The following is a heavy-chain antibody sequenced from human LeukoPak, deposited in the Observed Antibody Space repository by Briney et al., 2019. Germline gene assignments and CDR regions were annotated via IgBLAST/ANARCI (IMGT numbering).Heavy chain of an antibody. J-gene: IGHJ4*02. V-gene: IGHV3-23*01. D-gene: IGHD3-22*01. CDR2: ISGSGGST. CDR3: AKDVYYYDSSGYYPSY. Sequence: GGSLRLSXAASGFTFSSYAMSWVRQAPGKGLEWVSAISGSGGSTYYADSVKGRFTISRDNSKNTLYLQMNSLRAEDTAVYYCAKDVYYYDSSGYYPSYWGQGTLVTVSS. CDR1: GFTFSSYA.